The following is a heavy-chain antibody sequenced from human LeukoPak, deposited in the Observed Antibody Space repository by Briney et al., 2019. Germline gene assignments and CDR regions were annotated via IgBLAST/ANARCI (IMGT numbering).Heavy chain of an antibody. D-gene: IGHD4-17*01. CDR2: IYYSGST. CDR1: GGSISSYY. V-gene: IGHV4-59*01. Sequence: SETLSLTCTVSGGSISSYYWSWIRQPPGKGLEWIGYIYYSGSTNYNPSLKSRVTISVDTSKNQFSLKLSSVTAADTAVYYCARSDGDLSFDYWGQGTLVTVSP. CDR3: ARSDGDLSFDY. J-gene: IGHJ4*02.